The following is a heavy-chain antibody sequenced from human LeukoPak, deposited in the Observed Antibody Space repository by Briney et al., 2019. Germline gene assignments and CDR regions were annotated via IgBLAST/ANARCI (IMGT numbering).Heavy chain of an antibody. CDR2: IYYSGST. V-gene: IGHV4-39*01. CDR3: ARHGKWLSTYYFDY. J-gene: IGHJ4*02. Sequence: PSETLSLTCTVSGGSISSSSYYWGWIRQPPGKGLEWIGSIYYSGSTYYNPSLKSRVTISVDTSKNQFSLKLSSVTAADTAVYYCARHGKWLSTYYFDYWGQGTLVTVSS. D-gene: IGHD3-22*01. CDR1: GGSISSSSYY.